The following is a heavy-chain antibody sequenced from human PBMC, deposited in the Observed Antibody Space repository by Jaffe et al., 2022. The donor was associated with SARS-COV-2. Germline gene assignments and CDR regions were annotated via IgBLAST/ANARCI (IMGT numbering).Heavy chain of an antibody. D-gene: IGHD5-18*01. CDR2: ISSSSSYI. J-gene: IGHJ6*02. Sequence: EVQLVESGGGLVKPGGSLRLSCAASGFTFSSYSMNWVRQAPGKGLEWVSSISSSSSYIYYADSVKGRFTISRDNAKNSLYLQMNSLRAEDTAVYYCAREPIDTYYYYGMDVWGQGTTVTVSS. CDR3: AREPIDTYYYYGMDV. CDR1: GFTFSSYS. V-gene: IGHV3-21*01.